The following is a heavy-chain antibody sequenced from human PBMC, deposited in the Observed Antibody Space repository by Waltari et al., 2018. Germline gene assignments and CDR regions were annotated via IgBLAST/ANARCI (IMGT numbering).Heavy chain of an antibody. J-gene: IGHJ4*02. D-gene: IGHD1-1*01. V-gene: IGHV5-10-1*03. CDR3: ARRTDPGTYFDY. Sequence: EVQLVQSGAEVKKPGESLRISCTASGYSFTTNWISLVRQMPGKGLEWMGKIDPRDSYTNYSPSFQGHVTFSVDKSISTAYLQWHSLRASDTAMYYCARRTDPGTYFDYWGQGALVTVSS. CDR1: GYSFTTNW. CDR2: IDPRDSYT.